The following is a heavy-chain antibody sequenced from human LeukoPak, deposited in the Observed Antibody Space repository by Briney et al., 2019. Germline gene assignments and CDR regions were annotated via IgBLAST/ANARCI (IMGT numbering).Heavy chain of an antibody. CDR3: ARASDPWLQLT. D-gene: IGHD5-24*01. J-gene: IGHJ5*02. V-gene: IGHV3-23*01. Sequence: TGGSLRLSCAASGFTFSNYAMTWVRQAPGKGLEWVSVVSASGTNTDYAGSVKGRFTIFRDNSKSTLSLQMNSLRAEDTAVYYCARASDPWLQLTWGQGTLVTVSS. CDR2: VSASGTNT. CDR1: GFTFSNYA.